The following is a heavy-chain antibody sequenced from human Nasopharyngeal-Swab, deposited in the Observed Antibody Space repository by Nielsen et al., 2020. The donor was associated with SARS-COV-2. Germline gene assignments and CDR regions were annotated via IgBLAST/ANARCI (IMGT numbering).Heavy chain of an antibody. V-gene: IGHV3-33*01. CDR2: IWYDGSNK. CDR3: ARGQESYSSSWLNWYFDL. CDR1: GFTFSNYG. D-gene: IGHD6-13*01. Sequence: GGSLRLSCAASGFTFSNYGMHWVRQAPGKGLEWVAVIWYDGSNKYYADSVKGRFAISRDNSKNTLYLQMNSLRAEDTAVYYCARGQESYSSSWLNWYFDLWGRGTLVTVSS. J-gene: IGHJ2*01.